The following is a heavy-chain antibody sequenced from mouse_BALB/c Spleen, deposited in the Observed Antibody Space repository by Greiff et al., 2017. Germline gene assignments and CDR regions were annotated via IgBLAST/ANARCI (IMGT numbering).Heavy chain of an antibody. CDR1: GFSLTSYG. J-gene: IGHJ4*01. CDR3: ARNPHYYGSSFYYAMDY. CDR2: IWSGGST. D-gene: IGHD1-1*01. V-gene: IGHV2-4-1*01. Sequence: VQLQQSGPGLVQPSQSLSITCTVSGFSLTSYGVHWVRQSPGKGLEWLGVIWSGGSTDYNAAFISRLSISKDNSKSQVFFKMNSLQADDTAIYYCARNPHYYGSSFYYAMDYWGQGTSVTVSS.